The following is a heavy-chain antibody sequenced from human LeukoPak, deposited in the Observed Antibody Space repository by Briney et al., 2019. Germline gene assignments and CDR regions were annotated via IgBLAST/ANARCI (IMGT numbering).Heavy chain of an antibody. Sequence: GGSLRLSCAASGFTFSSYGMHWVRQAPGKGLEWVAVIWYDGSNKYYADSVKGRFTISRDNSKNTLYLQMNSPRAEDTAVYYCAKEYSSSWPVGIDYWGQGTLVTVSS. CDR2: IWYDGSNK. D-gene: IGHD6-13*01. V-gene: IGHV3-33*06. J-gene: IGHJ4*02. CDR1: GFTFSSYG. CDR3: AKEYSSSWPVGIDY.